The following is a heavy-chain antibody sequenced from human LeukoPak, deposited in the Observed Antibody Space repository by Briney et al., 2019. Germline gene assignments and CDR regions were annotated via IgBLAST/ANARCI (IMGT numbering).Heavy chain of an antibody. J-gene: IGHJ4*02. Sequence: GASVKVSCKASVYTFTNYYIHWVRQAPGQRLEWMGVINPSGGSTSYAQTCQGRVTMTRDTSTSTVYMELSSLRSEDTVVYYCARGSSGLYWGIREFDYWGQGTLVTVSS. V-gene: IGHV1-46*03. CDR2: INPSGGST. CDR1: VYTFTNYY. CDR3: ARGSSGLYWGIREFDY. D-gene: IGHD6-19*01.